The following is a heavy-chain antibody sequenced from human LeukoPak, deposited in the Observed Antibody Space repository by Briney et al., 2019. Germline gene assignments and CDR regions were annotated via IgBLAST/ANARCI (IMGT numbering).Heavy chain of an antibody. CDR1: GGSISSGGYY. J-gene: IGHJ4*02. CDR3: ARGLNDTYYDILSPIDY. V-gene: IGHV4-31*03. Sequence: PSQTLSLTRTVSGGSISSGGYYWSWIRQHPGKGLEWIGYIYYSGSTYYNPSLKSRVTISVDTSKNQFSLKLSSVTAADTAVYYCARGLNDTYYDILSPIDYWGQGTLVTVSS. CDR2: IYYSGST. D-gene: IGHD3-9*01.